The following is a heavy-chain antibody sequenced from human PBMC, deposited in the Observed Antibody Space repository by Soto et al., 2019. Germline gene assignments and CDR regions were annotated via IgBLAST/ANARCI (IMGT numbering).Heavy chain of an antibody. CDR3: AKLMLIYQVRPNDAFDI. CDR2: ISGSGGST. D-gene: IGHD5-12*01. V-gene: IGHV3-23*01. CDR1: GFTFSSYA. Sequence: PGGSLRLSCAASGFTFSSYAMSWVRQAPGKGLEWVSAISGSGGSTYYADSVKGRFTISRDNSKNTLYLQMNSLRAEDTAVYYCAKLMLIYQVRPNDAFDIWGQGTMVTVSS. J-gene: IGHJ3*02.